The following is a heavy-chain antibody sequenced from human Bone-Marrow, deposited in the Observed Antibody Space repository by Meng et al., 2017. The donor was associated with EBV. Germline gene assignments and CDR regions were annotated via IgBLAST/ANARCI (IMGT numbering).Heavy chain of an antibody. Sequence: QVNMGPSAAELKQPGSSVTVSSKAPGVTFSSYAFTWVRHAPGQGLEWLGGIIPLFGTTDYAQNFQGRATITADEATSTVYMELDSLRSDDTAVYFCARGDVVVEAATPPDRWGQGTLVTVSS. V-gene: IGHV1-69*13. CDR1: GVTFSSYA. J-gene: IGHJ5*02. CDR2: IIPLFGTT. CDR3: ARGDVVVEAATPPDR. D-gene: IGHD2-15*01.